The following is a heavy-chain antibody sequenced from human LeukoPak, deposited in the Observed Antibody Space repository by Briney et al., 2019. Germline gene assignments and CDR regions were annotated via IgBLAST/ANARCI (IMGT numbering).Heavy chain of an antibody. CDR2: IIPIFGTA. J-gene: IGHJ4*02. CDR1: GGTFSSYA. V-gene: IGHV1-69*13. CDR3: VRDFGESSGYYFDY. Sequence: GASVKVSCKASGGTFSSYAISWVRQAPGQGLEWMGGIIPIFGTANYAQKFQGRVTITADESTSTAYMELSSLRAEDTAVYYCVRDFGESSGYYFDYWGQGTLVTVSS. D-gene: IGHD3-22*01.